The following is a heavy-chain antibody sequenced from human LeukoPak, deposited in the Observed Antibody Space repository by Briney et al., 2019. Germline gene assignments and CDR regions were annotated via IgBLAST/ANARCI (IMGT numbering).Heavy chain of an antibody. D-gene: IGHD5-12*01. CDR1: GFTFRTYS. CDR3: ARDGGYCGFDADC. J-gene: IGHJ4*02. CDR2: ISDSSAM. Sequence: PGGSLRLSCAASGFTFRTYSMKWVRQAPGKGLEWVSYISDSSAMYYADSVRGRFTISRENDKNSLFLQMNSLRAEDTAVYYCARDGGYCGFDADCWGQGTLVTVSS. V-gene: IGHV3-48*01.